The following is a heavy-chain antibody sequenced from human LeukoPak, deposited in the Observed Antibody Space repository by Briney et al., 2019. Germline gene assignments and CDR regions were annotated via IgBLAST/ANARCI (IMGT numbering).Heavy chain of an antibody. CDR2: INHSGST. D-gene: IGHD5-12*01. CDR3: ARALGGYSGYDPFDY. Sequence: PSETLSLTCAVYGGCFSGYYWSWIRQPPGNGLEWIGEINHSGSTNYNPSLKSRVTISVDTSKNQFSLKLSSVTAADTVVYYCARALGGYSGYDPFDYWGQGTLVTVSS. V-gene: IGHV4-34*01. CDR1: GGCFSGYY. J-gene: IGHJ4*02.